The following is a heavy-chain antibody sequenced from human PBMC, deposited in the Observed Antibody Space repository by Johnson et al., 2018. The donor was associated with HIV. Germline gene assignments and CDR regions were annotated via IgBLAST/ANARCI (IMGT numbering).Heavy chain of an antibody. CDR2: ISYDGSNK. CDR1: GFTFSNYA. D-gene: IGHD3-16*01. CDR3: AKVMTASSVNSFGGVIDASDI. J-gene: IGHJ3*02. Sequence: QVQLVESGGGVVQPGRSLRLSCAASGFTFSNYAIHWVRQAPGKGLEWVAVISYDGSNKYYADSVKGRFTISRDNSKNTLHLQMNSLRAADTAVYYCAKVMTASSVNSFGGVIDASDIWGQGTMVTVS. V-gene: IGHV3-30-3*01.